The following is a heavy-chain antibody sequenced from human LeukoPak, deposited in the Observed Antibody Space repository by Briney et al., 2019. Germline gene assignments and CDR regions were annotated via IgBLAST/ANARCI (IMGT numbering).Heavy chain of an antibody. V-gene: IGHV1-69*13. D-gene: IGHD3-22*01. CDR1: GYTFTGYY. CDR3: ARGRDYDSSGYYDY. CDR2: IIPIFGTA. Sequence: GASVKVSCKASGYTFTGYYMHWVRQAPGQGLEWMGGIIPIFGTANYAQKFQGRVTITADESTSTAYMELSSLRSEDTAVYYCARGRDYDSSGYYDYWGQGTLVTVSS. J-gene: IGHJ4*02.